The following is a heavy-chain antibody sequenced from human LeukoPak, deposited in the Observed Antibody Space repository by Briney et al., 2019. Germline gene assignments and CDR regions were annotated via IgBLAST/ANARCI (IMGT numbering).Heavy chain of an antibody. J-gene: IGHJ5*02. CDR2: IWHDGSRT. Sequence: GGSLRLSCAASEFTFKNYGMHWVRQAPGKGLEWVALIWHDGSRTYYADSVKGRFTISRDDSQNTLYLQMNSLRAEDTAVYFCAKDLSYGANWFDPWGQGTLVTVSS. D-gene: IGHD3-10*01. V-gene: IGHV3-33*06. CDR3: AKDLSYGANWFDP. CDR1: EFTFKNYG.